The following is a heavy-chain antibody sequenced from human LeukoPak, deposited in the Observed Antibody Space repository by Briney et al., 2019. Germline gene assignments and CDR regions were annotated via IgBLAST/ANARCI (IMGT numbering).Heavy chain of an antibody. CDR2: ISGGGSST. Sequence: GGSLRLSCAASGFTFTTYGMSWVRQAPGKGLEWVSTISGGGSSTYYADSVRGRFTISRDNSKNTLSLQMNSLRAEDTAIYYCAKSRSDWTHFDYWGQGNMVTVSS. CDR3: AKSRSDWTHFDY. V-gene: IGHV3-23*01. CDR1: GFTFTTYG. J-gene: IGHJ4*02. D-gene: IGHD1-26*01.